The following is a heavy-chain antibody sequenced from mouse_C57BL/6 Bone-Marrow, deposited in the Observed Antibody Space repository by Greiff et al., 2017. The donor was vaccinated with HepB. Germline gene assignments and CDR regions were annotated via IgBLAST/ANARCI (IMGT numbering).Heavy chain of an antibody. CDR3: ARLEYYGSSYDYYAMDY. D-gene: IGHD1-1*01. CDR1: GYTFTSYW. V-gene: IGHV1-55*01. Sequence: QVQLKQPGAELVKPGASVKMSCKASGYTFTSYWITWVKQRPGQGLEWIGDIYPGSGSTNYNEKFKSKATLTVDTSSSTAYMKLSSLTSEDSAVYYCARLEYYGSSYDYYAMDYWGQGTSVTVSS. J-gene: IGHJ4*01. CDR2: IYPGSGST.